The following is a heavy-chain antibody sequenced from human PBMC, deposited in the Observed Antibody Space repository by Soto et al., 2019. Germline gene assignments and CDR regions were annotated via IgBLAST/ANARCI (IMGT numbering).Heavy chain of an antibody. D-gene: IGHD2-21*01. CDR1: GFGFSTSV. CDR2: ISENGGSRGGT. V-gene: IGHV3-23*01. Sequence: EVHLLESGGGLVQPGGSLRLSCTASGFGFSTSVMTWVRQAPGQGLEWVASISENGGSRGGTYYADSVKGRVTISRDNSNNTLYLQLDSLRGADTAVYFCASAKAVVIAALGIWGQGTMVTVSS. CDR3: ASAKAVVIAALGI. J-gene: IGHJ3*02.